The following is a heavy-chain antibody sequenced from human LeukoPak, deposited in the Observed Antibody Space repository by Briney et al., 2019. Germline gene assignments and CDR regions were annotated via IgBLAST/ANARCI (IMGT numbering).Heavy chain of an antibody. J-gene: IGHJ4*02. Sequence: ASVKVSCKASGYTFTGYYMHWVRQAPGQGLEWMGYINPNSGGTNYAQKFQGRVTMTRDTSISTAYMELSRLRSDDTAVYYCARGKVGLGKDDFDYWGQGTLVTVSS. V-gene: IGHV1-2*02. CDR2: INPNSGGT. CDR1: GYTFTGYY. D-gene: IGHD2-15*01. CDR3: ARGKVGLGKDDFDY.